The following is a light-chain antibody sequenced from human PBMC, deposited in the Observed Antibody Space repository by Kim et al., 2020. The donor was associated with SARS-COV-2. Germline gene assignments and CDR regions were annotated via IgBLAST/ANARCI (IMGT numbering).Light chain of an antibody. CDR2: AAS. J-gene: IGKJ5*01. V-gene: IGKV1-12*01. Sequence: DIQMTQSPSSVSASVGDRVTISCRASQDVRSSLGWFQQKPGKAPKLLIYAASSLQSGVPSRFSGSGSGTDFTLTISSLQPEDFATYYCQQAISFPITFGQGTRLEIK. CDR1: QDVRSS. CDR3: QQAISFPIT.